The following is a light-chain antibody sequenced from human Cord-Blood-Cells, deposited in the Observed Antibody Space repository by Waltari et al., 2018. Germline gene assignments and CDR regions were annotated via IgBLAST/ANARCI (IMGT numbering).Light chain of an antibody. J-gene: IGKJ2*01. Sequence: EIVLTQSPGPLSLSPGERDTLSCRASQSGSSSYLAWYQQKPGQAPRLLIYGASSRATGIPDRFSGSGSGTDFTLTISRLEPEDFAVYYCQQYGSSPYTFGQGTKLEIK. CDR2: GAS. V-gene: IGKV3-20*01. CDR1: QSGSSSY. CDR3: QQYGSSPYT.